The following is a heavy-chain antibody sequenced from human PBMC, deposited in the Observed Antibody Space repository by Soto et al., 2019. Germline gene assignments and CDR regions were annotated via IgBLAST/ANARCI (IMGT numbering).Heavy chain of an antibody. CDR3: AKERRLLSAVVAHYFDY. D-gene: IGHD2-15*01. V-gene: IGHV3-23*01. Sequence: GGSLRLSCAASGFTFSSYAMSWVRQAPGKGLEWVSAISGNGGSTYYADSVKGRFTISRDNSKNTLYLQMNSLRAEDTAVYYYAKERRLLSAVVAHYFDYWGQGTLVTVSS. CDR1: GFTFSSYA. CDR2: ISGNGGST. J-gene: IGHJ4*02.